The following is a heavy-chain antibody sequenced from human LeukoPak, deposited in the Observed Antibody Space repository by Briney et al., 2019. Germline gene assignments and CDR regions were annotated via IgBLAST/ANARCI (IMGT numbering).Heavy chain of an antibody. CDR2: MNPNSGNT. J-gene: IGHJ6*03. V-gene: IGHV1-8*03. Sequence: ASVKVSRKASGYTFTSYDINWVRQATGQGLEWMGWMNPNSGNTGYAQKFQGRVTITRNTSISTAYMELSSLRSEDTAVYYCARGRSGIAAAGIYYYMDVWGKGTTVTVSS. D-gene: IGHD6-13*01. CDR3: ARGRSGIAAAGIYYYMDV. CDR1: GYTFTSYD.